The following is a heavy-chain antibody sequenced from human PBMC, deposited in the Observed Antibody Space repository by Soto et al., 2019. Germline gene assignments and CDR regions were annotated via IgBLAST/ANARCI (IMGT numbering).Heavy chain of an antibody. CDR1: GYTFTSYD. Sequence: ASVKVSCKASGYTFTSYDINWVRQATGQGLEWMGWMNHNSGNTGYAQKFQGRVTMTRNTSISTAYMELSSLRSEDTAVYYCARGQRRYSSSWTYYYYYMDVWGKGTTVTVSS. CDR3: ARGQRRYSSSWTYYYYYMDV. CDR2: MNHNSGNT. V-gene: IGHV1-8*01. D-gene: IGHD6-13*01. J-gene: IGHJ6*03.